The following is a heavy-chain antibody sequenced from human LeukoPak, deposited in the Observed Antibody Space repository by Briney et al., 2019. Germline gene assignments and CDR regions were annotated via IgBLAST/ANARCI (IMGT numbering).Heavy chain of an antibody. CDR1: GGSISSYY. V-gene: IGHV4-59*01. J-gene: IGHJ4*02. CDR3: ARERGIVGATTADS. CDR2: IYYSGST. Sequence: SETLSLTCTVSGGSISSYYWSWIRQPPGKGLEGIGYIYYSGSTNYNPSLNSRVTISVDTSKNQFSLKLSSVTAADTAVYYCARERGIVGATTADSWGQGTLVTVSS. D-gene: IGHD1-26*01.